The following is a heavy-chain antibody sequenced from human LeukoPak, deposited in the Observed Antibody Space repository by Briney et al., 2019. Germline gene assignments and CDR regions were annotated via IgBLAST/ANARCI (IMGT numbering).Heavy chain of an antibody. D-gene: IGHD4-17*01. CDR1: GGSISGSSYY. CDR2: IYYSGST. J-gene: IGHJ4*02. Sequence: PSETLSLTCTVSGGSISGSSYYWGWIRQPPGKGLEWIGSIYYSGSTYYNPSLKSRVTISVDTSKNQFSLKLSSVTAADTAVYYCARQTSTVTMYYSDYWGQGTLVTVSS. V-gene: IGHV4-39*01. CDR3: ARQTSTVTMYYSDY.